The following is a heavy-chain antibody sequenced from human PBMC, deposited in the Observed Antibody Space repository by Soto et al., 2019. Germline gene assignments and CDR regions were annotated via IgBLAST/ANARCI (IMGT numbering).Heavy chain of an antibody. CDR1: GFTVSDNY. J-gene: IGHJ6*02. CDR3: TRKHSMDV. CDR2: IYRSGDT. Sequence: DVQLEESGGDLVQPGGSLRLYCAASGFTVSDNYMNWVRQAPGKGLEWVSTIYRSGDTIYADSVKGRFTISRDNAKNTLYLQMNSLRAEDTAVYYCTRKHSMDVWGQGTTITVSS. V-gene: IGHV3-66*01.